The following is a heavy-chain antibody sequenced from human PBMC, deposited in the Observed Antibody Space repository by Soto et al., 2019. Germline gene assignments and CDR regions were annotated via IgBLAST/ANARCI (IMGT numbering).Heavy chain of an antibody. V-gene: IGHV4-30-2*01. CDR2: IYHSGST. D-gene: IGHD2-2*01. J-gene: IGHJ5*02. Sequence: SETLSLTCAVSGGSISSDGYSWSWIRQPPGKGLEWIGYIYHSGSTYYNPSLKSRVTISVDRSKDQFSLKLSSVTAADTAVYYCARVPDRWGQGTLVTVSS. CDR1: GGSISSDGYS. CDR3: ARVPDR.